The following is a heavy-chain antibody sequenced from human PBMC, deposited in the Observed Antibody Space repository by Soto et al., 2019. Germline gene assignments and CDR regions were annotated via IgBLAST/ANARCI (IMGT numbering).Heavy chain of an antibody. CDR3: ASRYSYGYSAVDY. D-gene: IGHD5-18*01. V-gene: IGHV3-23*01. Sequence: PGGSLRLSCAASGFTFSSYAMSWVRQAPGKGLEWVSRINSDGSSTSYADSVKGHVTISADKSISTAYLQWSSLKASDTAMYYCASRYSYGYSAVDYWGQGTLVTVSS. CDR2: INSDGSST. J-gene: IGHJ4*02. CDR1: GFTFSSYA.